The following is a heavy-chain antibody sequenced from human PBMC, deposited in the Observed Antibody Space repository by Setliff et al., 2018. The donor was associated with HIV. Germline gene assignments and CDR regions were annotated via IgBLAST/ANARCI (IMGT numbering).Heavy chain of an antibody. CDR1: GGTFSTYT. J-gene: IGHJ3*02. Sequence: SVKVSCKASGGTFSTYTISWVRQAPGQGLEWMGGIIPMFGTANYAQKFQGRVTITADESTSTAYMELSSLRSEDTAVYYCARGVYYASSGLDAFDIWGQGTMVTVSS. V-gene: IGHV1-69*13. CDR2: IIPMFGTA. D-gene: IGHD3-22*01. CDR3: ARGVYYASSGLDAFDI.